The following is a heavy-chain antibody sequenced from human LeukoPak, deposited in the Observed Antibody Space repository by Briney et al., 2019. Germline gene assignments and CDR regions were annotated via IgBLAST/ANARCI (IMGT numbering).Heavy chain of an antibody. J-gene: IGHJ4*02. V-gene: IGHV3-30*04. CDR3: ERGPIAVAGIFDY. CDR1: GFTFSSYA. CDR2: ISYDGSNK. Sequence: GGSPRLSCAASGFTFSSYAMHWVRQAPGKGLEWVAVISYDGSNKYYADSVQGLFTISRDNSKHTLYLQMNSLRAEDTAVYYCERGPIAVAGIFDYWGQGTLVTVSS. D-gene: IGHD6-19*01.